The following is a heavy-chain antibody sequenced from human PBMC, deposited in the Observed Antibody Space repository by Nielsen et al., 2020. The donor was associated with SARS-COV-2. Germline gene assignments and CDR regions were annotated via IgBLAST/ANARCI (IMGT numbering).Heavy chain of an antibody. CDR2: ISGSGGST. V-gene: IGHV3-23*01. D-gene: IGHD2-2*01. CDR3: AKDPGLVPAATGDY. J-gene: IGHJ4*02. CDR1: GFTFSSYA. Sequence: GESLKISCAASGFTFSSYAMSWVRQAPGKGLEWVSAISGSGGSTYYADSVKGRFTISRDNSKNTLYLQMNSLRAEDTAVYYCAKDPGLVPAATGDYWGQGTLVTVSS.